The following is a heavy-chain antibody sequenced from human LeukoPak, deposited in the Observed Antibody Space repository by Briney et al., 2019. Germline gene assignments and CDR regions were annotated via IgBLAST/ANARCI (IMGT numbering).Heavy chain of an antibody. V-gene: IGHV1-69*06. D-gene: IGHD2-15*01. CDR2: IIPIFGTA. CDR1: GGTFSSYA. J-gene: IGHJ3*02. Sequence: SVKVSCKASGGTFSSYAISWVRQAPGQGLEWMGGIIPIFGTANYAQKFQGRVTITADKSTSTAYMELSSLRSEDTAVYYCAHYCSGGSCPDGDDAFDIWGQGTMVTVSS. CDR3: AHYCSGGSCPDGDDAFDI.